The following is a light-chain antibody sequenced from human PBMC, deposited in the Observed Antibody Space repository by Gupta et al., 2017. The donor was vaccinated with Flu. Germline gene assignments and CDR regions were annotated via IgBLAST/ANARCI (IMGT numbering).Light chain of an antibody. J-gene: IGKJ3*01. Sequence: GYSVPFTCLASQGFSNYLSLYQQNPGKAPKLLIYAASTLQRGVPARFSGSGSGTEFTLTISSLQPEDFATYYCQLLYSHRVTFGPGTKVDLK. CDR2: AAS. CDR3: QLLYSHRVT. CDR1: QGFSNY. V-gene: IGKV1-9*01.